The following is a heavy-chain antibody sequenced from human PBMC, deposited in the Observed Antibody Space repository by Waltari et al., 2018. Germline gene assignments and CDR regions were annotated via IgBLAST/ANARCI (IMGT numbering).Heavy chain of an antibody. J-gene: IGHJ4*02. CDR2: IRSKGQGGTT. V-gene: IGHV3-49*04. D-gene: IGHD2-21*01. CDR3: TKFPGFGCQAGGGDCL. CDR1: GFTVGDSA. Sequence: EVQLVESGGGLVQPGRSLRLSCTASGFTVGDSAITWVLQAPGTGLEWVAFIRSKGQGGTTEYAASVSGRFSISRDDSKNVAYLQMNSLKTEDTAVYYCTKFPGFGCQAGGGDCLWGQGTLVTVSS.